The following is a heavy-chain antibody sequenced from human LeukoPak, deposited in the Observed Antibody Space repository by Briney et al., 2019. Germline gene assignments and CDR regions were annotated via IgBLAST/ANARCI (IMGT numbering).Heavy chain of an antibody. CDR3: ARSWGYCSSTSCRASYYYYGMDV. J-gene: IGHJ6*04. Sequence: GGSLRLSCAASGFTFSSYAMHWVRQAPGKGLERVAVISYDGSNKYYADSVKGRFTISRDNSKNTLYLQMNSLRAEDTAVYYCARSWGYCSSTSCRASYYYYGMDVWGKGTTVTVSS. CDR1: GFTFSSYA. CDR2: ISYDGSNK. D-gene: IGHD2-2*01. V-gene: IGHV3-30*04.